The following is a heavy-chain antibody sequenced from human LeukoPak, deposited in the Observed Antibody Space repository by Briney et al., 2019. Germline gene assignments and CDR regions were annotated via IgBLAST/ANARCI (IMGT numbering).Heavy chain of an antibody. V-gene: IGHV5-51*01. CDR1: GYSFTTYW. CDR2: IYPDDSDT. CDR3: ARQNGYSYGPIDY. Sequence: GESLKISCKGSGYSFTTYWIGWVRQMPGKGLEWMGIIYPDDSDTRYSPSFQGQVTISADKSISTAYLQWSSLKASDTAMYYCARQNGYSYGPIDYWGQGTLVTVSS. D-gene: IGHD5-18*01. J-gene: IGHJ4*02.